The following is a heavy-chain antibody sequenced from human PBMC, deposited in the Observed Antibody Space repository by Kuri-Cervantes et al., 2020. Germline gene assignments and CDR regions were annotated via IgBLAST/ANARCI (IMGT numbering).Heavy chain of an antibody. CDR2: IKQDGSEK. V-gene: IGHV3-7*01. CDR1: GFTFSSYW. J-gene: IGHJ4*02. CDR3: AKDLSSSWTFDY. Sequence: GESLKISCAASGFTFSSYWMSWVRQAPGKGLEWVANIKQDGSEKYYVDSVKGRFTISRDNSKNTLDLQMNSLRAEDTAVYYCAKDLSSSWTFDYWGQGTLVTVSS. D-gene: IGHD6-13*01.